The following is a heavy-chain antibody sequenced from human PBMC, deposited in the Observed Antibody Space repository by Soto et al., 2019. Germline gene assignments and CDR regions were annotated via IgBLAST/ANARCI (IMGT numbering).Heavy chain of an antibody. Sequence: QVQLVESGGGVVQPGRSLRLSCAASGFTFSNYGIHWVRQAPGKGLEWVAVMWYDGTNKYYGDSVKGRFIISRDNSKNTLYLQMNSLRAEDTAVYYCARDRGIVVVPVPIPRPYYYYGMDVWGQGTTVTVSS. CDR2: MWYDGTNK. CDR1: GFTFSNYG. V-gene: IGHV3-33*01. D-gene: IGHD2-2*02. J-gene: IGHJ6*02. CDR3: ARDRGIVVVPVPIPRPYYYYGMDV.